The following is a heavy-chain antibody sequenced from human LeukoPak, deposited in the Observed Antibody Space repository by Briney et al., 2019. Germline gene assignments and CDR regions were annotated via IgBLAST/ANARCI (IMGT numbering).Heavy chain of an antibody. CDR3: ARENYGSGSYRNYYYGMDV. D-gene: IGHD3-10*01. CDR1: GFTFSSYS. V-gene: IGHV3-21*01. CDR2: ISSSSSYI. Sequence: GGSLRLSCAASGFTFSSYSMNWVRQAPGKGLEWVSSISSSSSYIYYADSVKGRFTISRDNAKNSLYLQMNSLRAEDTAVYYCARENYGSGSYRNYYYGMDVWAKGPRSPSPQ. J-gene: IGHJ6*04.